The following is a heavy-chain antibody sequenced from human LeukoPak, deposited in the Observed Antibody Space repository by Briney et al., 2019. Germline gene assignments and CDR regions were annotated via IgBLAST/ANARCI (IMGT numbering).Heavy chain of an antibody. Sequence: GGSLRLSCAASGFTFSSYAMNWVRQAPGKGLEWVSSIKNSGDTSYYADSVKGRFTISRDISKNTLYLQMNSLRAEDTAIYYCAKVLGNSFDYWGQGTLVTVSS. D-gene: IGHD2-15*01. CDR3: AKVLGNSFDY. CDR1: GFTFSSYA. J-gene: IGHJ4*02. V-gene: IGHV3-23*01. CDR2: IKNSGDTS.